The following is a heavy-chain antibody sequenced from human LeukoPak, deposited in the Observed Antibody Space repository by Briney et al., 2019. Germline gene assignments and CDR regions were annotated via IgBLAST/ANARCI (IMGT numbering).Heavy chain of an antibody. CDR1: GGSISSYY. CDR3: ARDGRDGYNYDY. J-gene: IGHJ4*02. D-gene: IGHD5-24*01. V-gene: IGHV4-59*01. Sequence: SETLSLTCTVSGGSISSYYWSWIRQPPGKGLEWIGYTYYSGSTNYNPSLKSRVTISVDTSKNQFALKLSSVTAADTAVYYCARDGRDGYNYDYWGQGTLVTVSS. CDR2: TYYSGST.